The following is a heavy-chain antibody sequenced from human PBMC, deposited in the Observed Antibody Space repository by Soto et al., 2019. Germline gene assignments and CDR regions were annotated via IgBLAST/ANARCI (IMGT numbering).Heavy chain of an antibody. CDR2: IYYSGST. Sequence: TSEPLSLTCTVSGGSISSYYWSWIRQPPGKGLEWIGYIYYSGSTNYNPSLKSRVTISVDTSKNQFSLKLSSVTAADTAVYYCAREKNKPDHTGGFVRYYYGMDVWGQGTTVTVSS. V-gene: IGHV4-59*01. CDR3: AREKNKPDHTGGFVRYYYGMDV. J-gene: IGHJ6*02. CDR1: GGSISSYY. D-gene: IGHD3-10*01.